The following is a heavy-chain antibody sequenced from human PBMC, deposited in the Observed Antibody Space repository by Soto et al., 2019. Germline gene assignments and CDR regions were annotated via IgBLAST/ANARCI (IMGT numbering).Heavy chain of an antibody. Sequence: QVQLQQWGAGLLKPSETLSLTCAVYGGSFSGYYWSWIRQPPGKGLEWIGEINHSGSTNYNPSLKSRVTISVDTSKNKFSLKLSSVTAADTAVYYCARNRRGYGSGSYLPIYYYYGMDVWGQGTTVTVSS. CDR3: ARNRRGYGSGSYLPIYYYYGMDV. V-gene: IGHV4-34*01. CDR2: INHSGST. D-gene: IGHD3-10*01. CDR1: GGSFSGYY. J-gene: IGHJ6*02.